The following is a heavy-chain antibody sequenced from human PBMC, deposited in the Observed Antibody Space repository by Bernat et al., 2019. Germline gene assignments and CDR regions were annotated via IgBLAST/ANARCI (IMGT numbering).Heavy chain of an antibody. CDR3: ARASKRINHHLLDY. CDR1: GFTFSSYE. J-gene: IGHJ4*02. CDR2: ISSSGSTI. D-gene: IGHD1-14*01. Sequence: EVQLVESGGGLVQPGGSLRLSCAASGFTFSSYEMNWVRQAPGKGLEWVSYISSSGSTIYSADSVKGRFIISRDNAKNSLYLQMNSLRAEDTAVYYCARASKRINHHLLDYWGQGTLVTVSS. V-gene: IGHV3-48*03.